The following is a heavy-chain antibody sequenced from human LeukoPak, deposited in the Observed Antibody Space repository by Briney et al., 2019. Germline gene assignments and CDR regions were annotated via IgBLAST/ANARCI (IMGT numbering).Heavy chain of an antibody. CDR1: GGSFSGYY. CDR2: INHSGST. Sequence: SETLSLTCAVYGGSFSGYYWSWIRQPPGKGLEWSGEINHSGSTNYNPSLKSRVTISVDTSKNQFSLKLSSVTAADTAVYYCARESDRYCSSTSCSKYYFDYWGQGTLVTVSS. D-gene: IGHD2-2*01. CDR3: ARESDRYCSSTSCSKYYFDY. V-gene: IGHV4-34*01. J-gene: IGHJ4*02.